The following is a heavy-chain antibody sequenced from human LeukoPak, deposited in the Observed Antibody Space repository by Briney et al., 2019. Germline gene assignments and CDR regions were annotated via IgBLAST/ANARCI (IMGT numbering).Heavy chain of an antibody. J-gene: IGHJ4*02. CDR3: AGVSGSYRHNYFDY. V-gene: IGHV4-59*01. D-gene: IGHD1-26*01. Sequence: SETLSLTCTVSGGSISSYYWSWLRQPPGKGLEWIGYIYYSGSTNYNPSLKSRVTISVDTSKNQYSLKLSSVTAADTAVYYCAGVSGSYRHNYFDYWGQGTLVTVSS. CDR1: GGSISSYY. CDR2: IYYSGST.